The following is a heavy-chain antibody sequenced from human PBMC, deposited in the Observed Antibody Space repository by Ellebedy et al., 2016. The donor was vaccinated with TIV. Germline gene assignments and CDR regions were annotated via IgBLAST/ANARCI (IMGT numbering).Heavy chain of an antibody. Sequence: GSLRLXXTVSGSSISGYYWSWIRQPPGKGLEWIGNIFYSGITNYNPSLESRVTISLDTSKNQFSLNLSSVTTADTAVYYCARAGRYCGSTSCLDFDYWGRGTLVTVSS. D-gene: IGHD2-2*01. CDR3: ARAGRYCGSTSCLDFDY. CDR2: IFYSGIT. CDR1: GSSISGYY. J-gene: IGHJ4*02. V-gene: IGHV4-59*01.